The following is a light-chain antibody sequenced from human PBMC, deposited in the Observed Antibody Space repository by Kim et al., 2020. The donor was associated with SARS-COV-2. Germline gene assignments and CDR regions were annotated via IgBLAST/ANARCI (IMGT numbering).Light chain of an antibody. CDR3: CSYAGSYTYV. CDR2: DVS. CDR1: SSDVGGYNY. Sequence: GQSVPISVTGTSSDVGGYNYVSWYQQHPGKAPKLMIYDVSKRPSGVPDRFSGSKSGNTASLTISGLQAEDEADYYCCSYAGSYTYVFGTGTKVTVL. J-gene: IGLJ1*01. V-gene: IGLV2-11*01.